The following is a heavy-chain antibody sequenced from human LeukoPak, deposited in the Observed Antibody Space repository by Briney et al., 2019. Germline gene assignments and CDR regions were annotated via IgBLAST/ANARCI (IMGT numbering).Heavy chain of an antibody. Sequence: ASVKVSCKASGYTFTSYYMHWVRQAPGQGLEWMGIINPSGGSTSYAQKFQGRVTMTRDTSTSTVYMELSSLRSEDTAVYYCARIYGSRTEPLQYYGMDVWGQGTTVTVSS. CDR1: GYTFTSYY. CDR3: ARIYGSRTEPLQYYGMDV. CDR2: INPSGGST. V-gene: IGHV1-46*01. D-gene: IGHD3-10*01. J-gene: IGHJ6*02.